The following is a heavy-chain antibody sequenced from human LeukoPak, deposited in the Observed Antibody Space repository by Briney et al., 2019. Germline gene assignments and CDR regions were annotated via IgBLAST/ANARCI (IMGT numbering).Heavy chain of an antibody. CDR2: INQDGSAK. J-gene: IGHJ3*02. CDR1: GFMFTSYW. V-gene: IGHV3-7*01. D-gene: IGHD6-13*01. CDR3: AGSWSPYDAFDI. Sequence: GGSLRLSCAAPGFMFTSYWMSWVRQAPGKGLEWVANINQDGSAKYYVDSVKGRFTISRDNAKNSLYLQMNSLRAEDTAVYYCAGSWSPYDAFDIWGQGTMVSVSS.